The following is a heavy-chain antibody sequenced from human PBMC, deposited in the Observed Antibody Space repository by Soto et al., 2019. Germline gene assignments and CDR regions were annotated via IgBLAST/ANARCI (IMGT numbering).Heavy chain of an antibody. CDR1: GFTLSKAW. Sequence: EVQVVESGGGLVKPGGSLRLSCATSGFTLSKAWMNWVRQAPGKGLEWVGRIRSTTDGGTTDYAAPVKGRFTISRDDSKNTLYLQMNSLKTEGTAVYYCVTDQGYFQHWGQGTLVTVSS. CDR3: VTDQGYFQH. J-gene: IGHJ1*01. V-gene: IGHV3-15*07. D-gene: IGHD6-13*01. CDR2: IRSTTDGGTT.